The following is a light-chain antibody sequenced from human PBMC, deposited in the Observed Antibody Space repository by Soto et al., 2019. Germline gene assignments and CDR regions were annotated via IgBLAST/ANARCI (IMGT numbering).Light chain of an antibody. V-gene: IGLV2-14*01. Sequence: QSVLTQPASVSGSPGQSIAISCTGTSSDVGGYNYVSWYQQYPGKAPKLIIFDVTNRPSGVSDRFSGSKSGGTASLTISGLQADDEADYYCTSFAGSGTYVFGTGTKVTVL. CDR1: SSDVGGYNY. CDR3: TSFAGSGTYV. J-gene: IGLJ1*01. CDR2: DVT.